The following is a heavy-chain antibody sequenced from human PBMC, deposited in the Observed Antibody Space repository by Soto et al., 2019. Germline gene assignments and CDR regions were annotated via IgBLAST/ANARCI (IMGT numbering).Heavy chain of an antibody. CDR3: ARGKEQRRGDYYYYGMDV. Sequence: QVTLKESGPVLVNPTETLTLTCTVSGFSLSNARMGVSWIRQPPGKALEWLAHIFSNDEKSYSTSLKSRLIISKDTSKNQVVLTMTHMDPVDTATYCCARGKEQRRGDYYYYGMDVWGQGTTVTVSS. D-gene: IGHD1-1*01. CDR2: IFSNDEK. CDR1: GFSLSNARMG. V-gene: IGHV2-26*01. J-gene: IGHJ6*02.